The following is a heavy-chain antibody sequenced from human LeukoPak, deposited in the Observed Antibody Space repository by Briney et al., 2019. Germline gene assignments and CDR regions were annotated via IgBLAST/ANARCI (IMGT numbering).Heavy chain of an antibody. J-gene: IGHJ1*01. Sequence: PSETLSLTCTGSGGSISSDYWSWLRQPPGQGLEWIGYISYSGSTNYNPSLKSRVAISADTSKNQFSLKLSSVTAADTAVYFCARGRKAYSNSWFTAYFQHWGQGTLVTVSS. CDR1: GGSISSDY. D-gene: IGHD6-13*01. V-gene: IGHV4-59*01. CDR3: ARGRKAYSNSWFTAYFQH. CDR2: ISYSGST.